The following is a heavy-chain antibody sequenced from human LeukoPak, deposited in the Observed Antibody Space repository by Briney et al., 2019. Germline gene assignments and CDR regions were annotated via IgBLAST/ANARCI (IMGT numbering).Heavy chain of an antibody. D-gene: IGHD3-22*01. V-gene: IGHV3-23*01. CDR1: GFTFSSYA. CDR2: ISGSGGST. CDR3: AKAFGGYYYDSSGYYYGDY. J-gene: IGHJ4*02. Sequence: GGSLRLSCAASGFTFSSYAMSWVRQAPGKGLEWVSGISGSGGSTYYADSVKGRFTISRDNSKNTLYLQMNSLRAEDTAVYYCAKAFGGYYYDSSGYYYGDYWGQGTLVTVSS.